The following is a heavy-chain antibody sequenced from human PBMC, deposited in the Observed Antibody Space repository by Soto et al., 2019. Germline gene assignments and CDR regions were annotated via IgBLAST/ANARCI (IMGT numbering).Heavy chain of an antibody. CDR3: VKDRYIDY. CDR2: ISSNGGST. J-gene: IGHJ4*02. CDR1: GLTISSYA. V-gene: IGHV3-64D*06. Sequence: VSLRLSCSVSGLTISSYAMHWVRQAPGKGLEYVSSISSNGGSTYYADSVKGRFTISRDNSKNTLNLQMSSLRVEDTAVYYCVKDRYIDYWGQGTLVTVSS.